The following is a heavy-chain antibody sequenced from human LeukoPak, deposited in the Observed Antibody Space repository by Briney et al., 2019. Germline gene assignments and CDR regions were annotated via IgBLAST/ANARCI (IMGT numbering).Heavy chain of an antibody. CDR1: GGSISSYS. V-gene: IGHV4-4*07. D-gene: IGHD6-13*01. J-gene: IGHJ4*02. CDR3: ARAPAGSSKYEY. Sequence: ASDTLSLTCSVSGGSISSYSWTWIRQPAGKGLEWIGRIYATGSTNFNPSLKSRVTMSVDTSKSQFSLNLSSVTAADTAVYYCARAPAGSSKYEYWGQGILVTVSS. CDR2: IYATGST.